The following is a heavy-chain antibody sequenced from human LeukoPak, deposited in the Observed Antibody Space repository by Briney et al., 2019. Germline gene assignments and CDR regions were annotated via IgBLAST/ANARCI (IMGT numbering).Heavy chain of an antibody. Sequence: ASVQVSCKASGYTFTDYGISWVRQAPGQGLEWVGWITPHSGNTHYAQKFQDRVSMTSDTSTNTAYMEVRNLRSDDTAVYYCAKAGGWAYNDYERRFDPWGQGTLVTASS. CDR2: ITPHSGNT. CDR3: AKAGGWAYNDYERRFDP. J-gene: IGHJ5*02. D-gene: IGHD4-17*01. V-gene: IGHV1-18*01. CDR1: GYTFTDYG.